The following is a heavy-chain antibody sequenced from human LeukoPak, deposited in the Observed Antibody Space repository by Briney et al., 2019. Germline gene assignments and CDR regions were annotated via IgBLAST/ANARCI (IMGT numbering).Heavy chain of an antibody. D-gene: IGHD4-17*01. CDR2: IYYSGST. J-gene: IGHJ4*02. Sequence: SETLSLTCSVSGDFMNGYYWSWIRQPPGKGLEWIGCIYYSGSTNYNPSRKSRVAISVDTSKNQFSLKLSSVTAADTAVYYCARGSGDYGDYGYFDYWGQGTLVTVSS. CDR1: GDFMNGYY. V-gene: IGHV4-59*01. CDR3: ARGSGDYGDYGYFDY.